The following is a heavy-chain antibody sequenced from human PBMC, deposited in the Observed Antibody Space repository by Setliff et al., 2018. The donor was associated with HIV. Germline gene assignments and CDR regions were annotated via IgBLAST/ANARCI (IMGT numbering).Heavy chain of an antibody. CDR2: INHSGGT. V-gene: IGHV4-34*01. CDR1: GRSFSGYY. D-gene: IGHD7-27*01. J-gene: IGHJ3*01. Sequence: PSETLSLTCAVYGRSFSGYYWNWIRQSPGKGLEWIGEINHSGGTNYNPSPKSRVTMSIDTSKNQFSLNVSSVTAADTAVYSCARGWGHDGFDFWVQGTMVTVSS. CDR3: ARGWGHDGFDF.